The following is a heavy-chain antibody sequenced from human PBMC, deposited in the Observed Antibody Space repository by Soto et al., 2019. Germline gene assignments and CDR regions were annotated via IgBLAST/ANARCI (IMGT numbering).Heavy chain of an antibody. D-gene: IGHD6-13*01. V-gene: IGHV3-30*18. CDR3: AKEYSSSWYREYFQH. Sequence: GGSLRLSCAASGFTFSSYGMHWVRQAPGKGLEWVAVISYDGSNKYYADSVKGRFTISRDNSKNTLYLQMNSLRAEDTAVYYCAKEYSSSWYREYFQHWGQGTLVTVSS. CDR2: ISYDGSNK. CDR1: GFTFSSYG. J-gene: IGHJ1*01.